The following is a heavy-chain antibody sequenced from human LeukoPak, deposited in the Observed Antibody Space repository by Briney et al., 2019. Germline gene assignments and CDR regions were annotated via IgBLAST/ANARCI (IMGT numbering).Heavy chain of an antibody. J-gene: IGHJ3*02. CDR3: ARARGGNFLRLDAFDI. D-gene: IGHD4-23*01. Sequence: SETLSLTCAVYGGSFSGYYWSWIRQPPGKGLEWIGEINHSGSTNYDPSLKSRVTISVDTSKNQFSLKLSSVTAADTAVYYCARARGGNFLRLDAFDIWGQGTMVTVSS. CDR1: GGSFSGYY. V-gene: IGHV4-34*01. CDR2: INHSGST.